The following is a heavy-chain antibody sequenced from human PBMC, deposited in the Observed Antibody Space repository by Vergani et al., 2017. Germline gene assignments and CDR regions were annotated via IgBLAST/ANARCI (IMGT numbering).Heavy chain of an antibody. J-gene: IGHJ3*02. V-gene: IGHV3-30-3*01. Sequence: QVQLVESGGGVVQPGRSLRLSCAASGFTFSSYAMHWVRQAPGKGLDWVAVISYDGGNKYYADSVKGRFTISRDNSKNTLYLQMNSLRVEDTAVYFCARGHGQILDYGDIFDIWGQGTKVTVSS. CDR1: GFTFSSYA. CDR2: ISYDGGNK. CDR3: ARGHGQILDYGDIFDI. D-gene: IGHD4/OR15-4a*01.